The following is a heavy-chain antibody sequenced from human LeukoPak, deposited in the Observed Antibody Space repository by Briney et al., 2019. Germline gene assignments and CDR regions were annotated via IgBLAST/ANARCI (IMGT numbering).Heavy chain of an antibody. CDR3: AREVIVGATRGFDY. V-gene: IGHV3-7*01. CDR1: GFIFSNYW. CDR2: IKEDGSEK. J-gene: IGHJ4*02. Sequence: PGGSLRLSCAASGFIFSNYWMSWVRQAPGKGLEWVANIKEDGSEKHYVDSAKGRFTISRDNAKNSSYLQMNSLRAEDTAVYYCAREVIVGATRGFDYWGQGTLVTVSS. D-gene: IGHD1-26*01.